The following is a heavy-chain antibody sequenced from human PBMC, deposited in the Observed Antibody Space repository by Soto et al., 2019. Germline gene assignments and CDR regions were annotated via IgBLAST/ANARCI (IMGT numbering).Heavy chain of an antibody. CDR2: INHSGST. CDR1: GGSFSGYY. CDR3: ARGYITMVRGVNKGYYFDY. Sequence: PSETLSLTCAVYGGSFSGYYWSWIRQPPGKGLEWIGEINHSGSTNYNPSLKSRVTISVDTSKNQFSLKLSSVTAADTAVYYCARGYITMVRGVNKGYYFDYWGQGTLVTVSS. V-gene: IGHV4-34*01. J-gene: IGHJ4*02. D-gene: IGHD3-10*01.